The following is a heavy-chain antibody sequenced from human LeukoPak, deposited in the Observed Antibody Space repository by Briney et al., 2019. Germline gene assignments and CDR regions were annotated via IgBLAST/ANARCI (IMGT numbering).Heavy chain of an antibody. CDR3: AREMQIAVAGSDY. J-gene: IGHJ4*02. CDR2: IKQDGSEK. Sequence: TGGSLRLSCAASGFTFSSYSMNWVRQAPGKGLEWVANIKQDGSEKYYVDSVKGRFTISRDNAKNSLYLQMNSLRAEDTAVYYCAREMQIAVAGSDYWGQGTLVTVSS. V-gene: IGHV3-7*01. CDR1: GFTFSSYS. D-gene: IGHD6-19*01.